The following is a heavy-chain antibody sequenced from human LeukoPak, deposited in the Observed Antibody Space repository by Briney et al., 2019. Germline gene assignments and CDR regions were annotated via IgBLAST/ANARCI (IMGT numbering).Heavy chain of an antibody. V-gene: IGHV3-72*01. CDR3: AREYYSRLDY. J-gene: IGHJ4*02. D-gene: IGHD3-10*01. CDR1: GFSFSDNY. Sequence: GGSLRLSCAAPGFSFSDNYMDWVRQAPGKGLEWVGRIRNKANSYTTDYAASVRGRFTISRDDSKNSLYLEMNSLKTEDTAVYYCAREYYSRLDYWGQGTLVTVSS. CDR2: IRNKANSYTT.